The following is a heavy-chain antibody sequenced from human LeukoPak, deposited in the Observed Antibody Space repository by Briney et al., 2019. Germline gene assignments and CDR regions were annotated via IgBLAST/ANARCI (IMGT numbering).Heavy chain of an antibody. CDR2: IYTSGTT. CDR1: GDSVRRGNYY. CDR3: ARWSGSVTARNYYYYMDV. D-gene: IGHD6-6*01. V-gene: IGHV4-61*02. J-gene: IGHJ6*03. Sequence: SETLSLTCTVSGDSVRRGNYYWTWIRQPAGSGLEWIGRIYTSGTTDYNPSLRTRVTISVDASRNQFSLNLSSVTAADTAVYYCARWSGSVTARNYYYYMDVWGEGTTVTVSS.